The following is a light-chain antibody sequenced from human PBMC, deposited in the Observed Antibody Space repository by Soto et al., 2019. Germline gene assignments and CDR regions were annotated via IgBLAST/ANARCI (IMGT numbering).Light chain of an antibody. Sequence: QSVLTPPPSASGTPGQRVTISCSGSSSNIGTNTVNWYQQLPGTAPKLLIYSNNQRPSGVPDRFSGSKSGTSASLAIRGLQSEDEADYYCAAWDDSLNGLVVFGGGTKLTVL. J-gene: IGLJ2*01. V-gene: IGLV1-44*01. CDR2: SNN. CDR1: SSNIGTNT. CDR3: AAWDDSLNGLVV.